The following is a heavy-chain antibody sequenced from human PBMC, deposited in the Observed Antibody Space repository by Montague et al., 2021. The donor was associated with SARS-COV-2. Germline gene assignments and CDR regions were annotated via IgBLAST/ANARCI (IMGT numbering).Heavy chain of an antibody. D-gene: IGHD2-8*01. V-gene: IGHV1-18*01. J-gene: IGHJ3*02. CDR2: IGAYNGNT. CDR3: ASRYCTNGVCYNAFDI. CDR1: GYTFTSYG. Sequence: SVKVSCKASGYTFTSYGISWVRQAPGQGLEWMGWIGAYNGNTNYAQKLQGRVTMTTDTSTSTAYMELRSLRSDDTAVYYCASRYCTNGVCYNAFDIWGQGTMVTVSS.